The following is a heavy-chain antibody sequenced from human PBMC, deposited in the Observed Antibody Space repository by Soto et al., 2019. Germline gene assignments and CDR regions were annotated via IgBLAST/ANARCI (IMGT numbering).Heavy chain of an antibody. CDR3: ATVFDL. CDR2: IDTDGGGT. Sequence: EVQLVESGGGLVQPGGSLRVSCAASGFTLRSHRIHWVRQVPGKGLEWVSRIDTDGGGTSYADSVKGRFTISTDNAKNTVNLQMNGLRDEDTAVYYCATVFDLWGQGTLVTVSS. CDR1: GFTLRSHR. J-gene: IGHJ5*02. V-gene: IGHV3-74*01.